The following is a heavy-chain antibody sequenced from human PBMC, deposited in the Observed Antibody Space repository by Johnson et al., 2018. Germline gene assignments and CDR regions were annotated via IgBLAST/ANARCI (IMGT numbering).Heavy chain of an antibody. CDR2: INRDGSST. Sequence: VQLQESGGGLVQPGGSLRLSCAASGFTFSSYRMHWVRQAPGKGLVWVSRINRDGSSTSYADSVKGRFTISRDNAKNTLYLKMNSLRAEDTAVYYCASTTWIPLRDDGMDVWGQGTTVTVSS. CDR3: ASTTWIPLRDDGMDV. D-gene: IGHD5-18*01. CDR1: GFTFSSYR. V-gene: IGHV3-74*01. J-gene: IGHJ6*02.